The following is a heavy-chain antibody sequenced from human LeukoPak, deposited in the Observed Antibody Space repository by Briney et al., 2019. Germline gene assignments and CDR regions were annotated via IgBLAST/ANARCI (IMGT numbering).Heavy chain of an antibody. D-gene: IGHD6-13*01. Sequence: GGSLRLSCAASGFTFSSYSMNWVRQAPGKGLECVSSISSSSSYIYYADSVKGRFTISRDNAKNSLYLQMNSLRAEDTAVYYCARGLPYSSSPNWFDPWGQGTLVTVSS. CDR2: ISSSSSYI. J-gene: IGHJ5*02. CDR1: GFTFSSYS. V-gene: IGHV3-21*01. CDR3: ARGLPYSSSPNWFDP.